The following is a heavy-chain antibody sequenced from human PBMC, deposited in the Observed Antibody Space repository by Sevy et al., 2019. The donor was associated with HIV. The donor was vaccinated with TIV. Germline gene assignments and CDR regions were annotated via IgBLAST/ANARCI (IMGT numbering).Heavy chain of an antibody. D-gene: IGHD2-8*01. CDR1: GFTFSSYS. CDR3: ARDNAGYYYYYMDV. V-gene: IGHV3-48*02. J-gene: IGHJ6*03. CDR2: ISSSRSTI. Sequence: GGSLRLSCAASGFTFSSYSMNWVRQAPGKGLEWVSYISSSRSTIYYADSVKGRFTISRDNAKNSLYLQMNSLRDEDTAVYYCARDNAGYYYYYMDVWGKGTTVTVSS.